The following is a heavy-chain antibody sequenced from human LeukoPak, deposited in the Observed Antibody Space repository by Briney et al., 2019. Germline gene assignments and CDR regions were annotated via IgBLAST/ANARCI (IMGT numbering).Heavy chain of an antibody. CDR1: GLIVSLNY. CDR2: LYSGSDT. CDR3: ARVGDHFHWYLDR. J-gene: IGHJ2*01. V-gene: IGHV3-53*01. Sequence: PGGSLTLSCAASGLIVSLNYMNWVRQAPGKGLEWVSILYSGSDTYYPDSVKGRFTISRDSSKNMLFLHMNSLRAEDTAVYYCARVGDHFHWYLDRWGRGTLVTVSS. D-gene: IGHD3-3*02.